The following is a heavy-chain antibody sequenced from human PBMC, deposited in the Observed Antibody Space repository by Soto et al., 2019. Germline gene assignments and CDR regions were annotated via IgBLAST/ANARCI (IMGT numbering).Heavy chain of an antibody. J-gene: IGHJ4*02. Sequence: SETLSLTSTVSGGSMSSGSYHWSWIRQHPGKGLEWIGNIYYSGSSYYNPSLKSRATISIDTSKDQFSLRLGSVTAADTAVYYCARVEGSSYYFRHDCWGRGTLVTVSS. D-gene: IGHD1-26*01. CDR1: GGSMSSGSYH. CDR2: IYYSGSS. CDR3: ARVEGSSYYFRHDC. V-gene: IGHV4-31*03.